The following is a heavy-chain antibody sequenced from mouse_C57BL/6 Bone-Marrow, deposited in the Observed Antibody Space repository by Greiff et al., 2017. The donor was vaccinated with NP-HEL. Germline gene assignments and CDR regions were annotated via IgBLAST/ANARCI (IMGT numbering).Heavy chain of an antibody. Sequence: SGAELVRPGASVTLSCKASGYTFTDYEMHWVKQTPVHGLEWIGAIDPETGGTAYNQKFKGKAILTADKSSSTAYMELRSLTSEDSAVYYCTNDGLDVWGTGTTVTVSS. CDR2: IDPETGGT. CDR1: GYTFTDYE. CDR3: TNDGLDV. V-gene: IGHV1-15*01. D-gene: IGHD2-3*01. J-gene: IGHJ1*03.